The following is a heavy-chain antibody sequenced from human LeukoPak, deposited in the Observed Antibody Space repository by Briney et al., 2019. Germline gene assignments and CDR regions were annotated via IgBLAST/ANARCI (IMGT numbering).Heavy chain of an antibody. Sequence: GGSLRLSCAASGFTFSVSAIYWVRQASGKGLEWIGRIRNKANNYATAYAASVKGRFTISREDSKNTAYLQMNSLKIEDTAVYYCTYTSSSGVVYWGQGALVTVSS. J-gene: IGHJ4*02. CDR3: TYTSSSGVVY. D-gene: IGHD6-6*01. V-gene: IGHV3-73*01. CDR2: IRNKANNYAT. CDR1: GFTFSVSA.